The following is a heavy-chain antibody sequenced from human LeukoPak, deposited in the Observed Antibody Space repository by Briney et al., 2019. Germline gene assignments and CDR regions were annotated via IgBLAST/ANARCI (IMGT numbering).Heavy chain of an antibody. CDR3: ARCGHGGAPGLIDY. Sequence: GGSLRLSCAASGFTFSSYAMSWVRQAPGKGLEWVSAISSSGGWTYYADSVKGRFTISRDNSKNTLYLQMNGLRAEDTAVYYCARCGHGGAPGLIDYWGLGTLVTVSS. CDR2: ISSSGGWT. D-gene: IGHD3-16*01. CDR1: GFTFSSYA. J-gene: IGHJ4*02. V-gene: IGHV3-23*01.